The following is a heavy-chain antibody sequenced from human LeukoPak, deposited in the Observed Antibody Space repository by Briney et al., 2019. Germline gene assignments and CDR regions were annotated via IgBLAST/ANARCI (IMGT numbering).Heavy chain of an antibody. D-gene: IGHD1-26*01. J-gene: IGHJ6*03. V-gene: IGHV3-21*01. CDR1: GFTFSSYS. CDR2: ITSSSSYI. CDR3: ARVRGSYSEYYMDV. Sequence: GGSLRLSCAASGFTFSSYSMNWVRQAPGKGLEWVSSITSSSSYIYYADSVKGRFTISRDNAKNSLYLQMNSLRAEDTAVYYCARVRGSYSEYYMDVWGKGTTVTVSS.